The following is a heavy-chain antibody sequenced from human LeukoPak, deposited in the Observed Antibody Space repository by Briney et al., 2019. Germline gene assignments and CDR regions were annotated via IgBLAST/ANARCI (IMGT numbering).Heavy chain of an antibody. CDR2: ITSSSSYI. CDR3: ARDPYSGNYGDYYYYYMDV. CDR1: GFTFNTYN. Sequence: GGSLRLSCVASGFTFNTYNMNWVCQAPGKGLEWVSSITSSSSYIYYADSVKGRFTISRDNAKSSLYLQMNSLRDEDTAVYYCARDPYSGNYGDYYYYYMDVWGKGTTVTISS. V-gene: IGHV3-21*01. D-gene: IGHD1-26*01. J-gene: IGHJ6*03.